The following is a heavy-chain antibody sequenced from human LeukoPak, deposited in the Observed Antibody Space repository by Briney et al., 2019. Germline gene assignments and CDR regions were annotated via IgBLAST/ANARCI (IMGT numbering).Heavy chain of an antibody. CDR3: ARLRGSGYDRFDY. CDR1: GYSFTSYW. Sequence: GGALQISCKCSGYSFTSYWIGWVRQMPGKGEEGMGIISPGDSKTIYRPSFQGQVTISADKSISTAYLQWSSLKASGTAMYYCARLRGSGYDRFDYWGQGTLVTVSS. D-gene: IGHD5-12*01. J-gene: IGHJ4*02. V-gene: IGHV5-51*01. CDR2: ISPGDSKT.